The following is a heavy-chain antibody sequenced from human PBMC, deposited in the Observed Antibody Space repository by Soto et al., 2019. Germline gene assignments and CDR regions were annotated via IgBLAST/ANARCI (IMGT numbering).Heavy chain of an antibody. Sequence: SVKVSCKASGYTFSNYGISWVRQAPGQGLEWMGWISAYKGDTNYAQNLRGRVTMTTDTSTNTAYMELRSLRDDDTAVYYCAGDLDGSGSYYTDYWGPGTLVTVSS. CDR3: AGDLDGSGSYYTDY. CDR1: GYTFSNYG. V-gene: IGHV1-18*01. D-gene: IGHD3-10*01. CDR2: ISAYKGDT. J-gene: IGHJ4*02.